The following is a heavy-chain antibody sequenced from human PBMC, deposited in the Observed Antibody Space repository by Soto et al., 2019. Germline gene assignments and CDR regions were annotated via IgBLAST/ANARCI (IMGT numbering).Heavy chain of an antibody. CDR3: ARGIATGQLAP. CDR2: INPDNVNT. D-gene: IGHD2-15*01. J-gene: IGHJ5*02. Sequence: QVQLVQSGAEVKKPGASVKISCKASGYTFTRYTMNWVRQAPGQRLEWMGWINPDNVNTKSSQKFQDRVIITRDTSARTAYMDLSSLRSEATAGYYCARGIATGQLAPWGQGNLVTVSS. V-gene: IGHV1-3*01. CDR1: GYTFTRYT.